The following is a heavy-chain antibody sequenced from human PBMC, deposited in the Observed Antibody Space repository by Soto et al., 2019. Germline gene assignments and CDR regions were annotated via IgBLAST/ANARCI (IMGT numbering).Heavy chain of an antibody. V-gene: IGHV3-11*01. CDR1: GYTFSDYY. J-gene: IGHJ4*02. CDR2: IDTSSTKI. D-gene: IGHD3-3*01. CDR3: ASHYDLWTGYLSPVDY. Sequence: PGGSLILSCAASGYTFSDYYLSWIRQAPGKGLEWISYIDTSSTKIYYADSVRGRFTISRDNGKNSLFLEMNNLRVEDTAVYFCASHYDLWTGYLSPVDYWGRGTLVTVSS.